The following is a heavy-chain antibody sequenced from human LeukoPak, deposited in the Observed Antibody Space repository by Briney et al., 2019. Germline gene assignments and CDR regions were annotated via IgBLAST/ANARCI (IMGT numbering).Heavy chain of an antibody. CDR2: IDYSGGSS. CDR1: GFTLSSYE. Sequence: GGSLRLSCTVSGFTLSSYEMSWIRQAPGKGLEWVSSIDYSGGSSYYADSVKGRFTISREDSKNTLYLQLNSLRAEDTALYYCATNSGWYGVSWGQGTLVTVSS. CDR3: ATNSGWYGVS. D-gene: IGHD6-19*01. J-gene: IGHJ4*02. V-gene: IGHV3-23*01.